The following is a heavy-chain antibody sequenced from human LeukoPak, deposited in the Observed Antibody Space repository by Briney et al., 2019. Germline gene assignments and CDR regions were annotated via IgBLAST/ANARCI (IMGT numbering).Heavy chain of an antibody. D-gene: IGHD3-22*01. CDR2: INGEGCST. CDR1: GFTFSDYW. CDR3: ARCRGYYDSSGYHISSFDL. J-gene: IGHJ3*01. Sequence: GGSLRLSCAASGFTFSDYWMHWVRQAPGKGLVWVSRINGEGCSTNYADSVKGRFTISRDNARNTLYLQMNSLRAEDTAVYYCARCRGYYDSSGYHISSFDLWGQGTMISVSS. V-gene: IGHV3-74*01.